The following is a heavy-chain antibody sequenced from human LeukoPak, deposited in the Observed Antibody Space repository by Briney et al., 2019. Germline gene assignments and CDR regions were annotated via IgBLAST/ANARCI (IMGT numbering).Heavy chain of an antibody. CDR3: ARDRPWVATC. V-gene: IGHV4-59*01. Sequence: PSETLSLTCTVSGGSITSYYWSWIRQAPGKGLEWIGYINYSGGTNYNSSLKSRVTISVDTSKNQFYLKLSSVTAADTAVYYCARDRPWVATCWGQGTLVTVS. D-gene: IGHD2-21*02. J-gene: IGHJ4*02. CDR2: INYSGGT. CDR1: GGSITSYY.